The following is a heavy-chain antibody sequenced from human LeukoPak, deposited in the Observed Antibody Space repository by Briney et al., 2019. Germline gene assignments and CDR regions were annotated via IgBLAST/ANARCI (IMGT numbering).Heavy chain of an antibody. CDR3: ARDRGGYYGSGSYYGRSGGGILDV. D-gene: IGHD3-10*01. Sequence: VASVKVSCKASGGTFSSYAISWVRQAPGQGLEWMGGIIPIFGTASYAQKFQGRVTITADKSTSTAYMELSSLRSEDTAVYYCARDRGGYYGSGSYYGRSGGGILDVWGKGTTVTVSS. CDR1: GGTFSSYA. CDR2: IIPIFGTA. V-gene: IGHV1-69*06. J-gene: IGHJ6*04.